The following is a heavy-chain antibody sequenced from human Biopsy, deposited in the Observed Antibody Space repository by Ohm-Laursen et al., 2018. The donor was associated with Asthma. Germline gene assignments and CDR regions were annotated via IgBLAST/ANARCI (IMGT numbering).Heavy chain of an antibody. D-gene: IGHD2-2*01. Sequence: GSSVKVSCKSLGGTFNTYVIGWVRQAPGQGLEWMGGINSVFGTTTYPQKFQDRVTITADDSTSTVYMELSSLRSEDMAVYYCARKAGSCISRTCYSLDFWGQGTLVTVSS. V-gene: IGHV1-69*01. CDR2: INSVFGTT. CDR3: ARKAGSCISRTCYSLDF. J-gene: IGHJ4*02. CDR1: GGTFNTYV.